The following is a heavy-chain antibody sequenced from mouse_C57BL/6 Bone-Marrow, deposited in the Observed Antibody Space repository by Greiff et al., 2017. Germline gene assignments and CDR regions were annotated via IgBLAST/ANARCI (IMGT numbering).Heavy chain of an antibody. CDR3: ARHGLGTLLD. CDR2: INPNNGGT. CDR1: GYTFTDYN. D-gene: IGHD3-1*01. Sequence: EVQLQQSGPELVKPGASVKIPCKASGYTFTDYNMDWVKQSHGKSLEWIGDINPNNGGTIYNQKFKGKATLTVDKSSSTAYMELRSLTSEDTAVYYCARHGLGTLLDWGQGTTLTVSS. V-gene: IGHV1-18*01. J-gene: IGHJ2*01.